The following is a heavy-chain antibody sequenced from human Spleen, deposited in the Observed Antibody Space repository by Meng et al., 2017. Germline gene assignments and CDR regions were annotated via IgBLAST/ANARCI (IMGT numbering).Heavy chain of an antibody. CDR3: ARGPTTMAHDFDY. CDR2: INHSGST. Sequence: VRLPQWVGGQLKTSGTLVLACVCYGGSFRGYYWSWIRQPAGKGREWIGEINHSGSTNYNPSLESRATISVDTSQNNISLKLSSVTAADSAVYYCARGPTTMAHDFDYWGQGTLVTVSS. D-gene: IGHD4-11*01. V-gene: IGHV4-34*01. CDR1: GGSFRGYY. J-gene: IGHJ4*01.